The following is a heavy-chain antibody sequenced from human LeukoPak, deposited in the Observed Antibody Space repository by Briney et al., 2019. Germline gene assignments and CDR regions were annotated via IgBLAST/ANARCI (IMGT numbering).Heavy chain of an antibody. J-gene: IGHJ4*02. CDR2: INSDERSI. D-gene: IGHD4-23*01. Sequence: PGGSLRLSGAASGFTFSNYWMHWVRQAPGKGLVWVSRINSDERSITYADSVKGRFTISRDNAKNTLYLQMNSLRAEDTAVYYCARGIYGGNPADYWGQGTLVTVSS. V-gene: IGHV3-74*01. CDR1: GFTFSNYW. CDR3: ARGIYGGNPADY.